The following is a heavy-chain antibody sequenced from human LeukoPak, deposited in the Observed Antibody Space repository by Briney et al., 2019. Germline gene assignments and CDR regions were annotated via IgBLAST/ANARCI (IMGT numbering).Heavy chain of an antibody. Sequence: ASVKVSCKASGYTFTSYGISWVRQAPGQGLEWMGWISAYNGNTNYAQKLQGRVTTTTDTSTSTAYMELRSLRSDDTAVYYCARDGYSGHVPTCFDYWGQGTLVTVSS. CDR2: ISAYNGNT. CDR3: ARDGYSGHVPTCFDY. CDR1: GYTFTSYG. D-gene: IGHD5-12*01. V-gene: IGHV1-18*01. J-gene: IGHJ4*02.